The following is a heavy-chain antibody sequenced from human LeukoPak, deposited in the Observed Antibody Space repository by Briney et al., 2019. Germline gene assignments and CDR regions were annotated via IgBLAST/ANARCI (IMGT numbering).Heavy chain of an antibody. Sequence: SETLSLTCTVSGVSISSYYWSWIRQPPGKGLDWIGYISYSGSSNYNPSLKSRVIISGDTSKNQVSLKLSSVTAADTAVYYCARANRYDLYFDYWGQGTLVTVSS. CDR3: ARANRYDLYFDY. D-gene: IGHD5-12*01. J-gene: IGHJ4*02. CDR1: GVSISSYY. V-gene: IGHV4-59*01. CDR2: ISYSGSS.